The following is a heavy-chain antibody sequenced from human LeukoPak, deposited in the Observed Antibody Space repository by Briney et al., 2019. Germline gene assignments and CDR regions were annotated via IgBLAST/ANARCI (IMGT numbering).Heavy chain of an antibody. D-gene: IGHD1-26*01. CDR1: GGSISSYY. J-gene: IGHJ5*02. CDR3: ASSSGHLNWFDP. Sequence: PSETLSLTCTVSGGSISSYYWSWIRQPPGKGLEWIGYIYYSGSTNYNPSLKSRVTISVDTSKNQFSLKLSSVTAADTAVYYCASSSGHLNWFDPWGQGTLVTVSS. V-gene: IGHV4-59*01. CDR2: IYYSGST.